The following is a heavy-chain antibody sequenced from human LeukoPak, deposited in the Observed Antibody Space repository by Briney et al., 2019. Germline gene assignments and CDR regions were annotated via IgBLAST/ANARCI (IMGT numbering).Heavy chain of an antibody. CDR1: GFTFSAYA. Sequence: PGGSLRLSCAASGFTFSAYAMAWVRQAPGKGLECVSHITTGGSSIFYADSVKGRFTISRDNAKDSLYLQMNSLRAEDAAVYYCARVRYDSGWYDYWGQGALVTVPS. CDR2: ITTGGSSI. V-gene: IGHV3-48*04. CDR3: ARVRYDSGWYDY. J-gene: IGHJ4*02. D-gene: IGHD6-19*01.